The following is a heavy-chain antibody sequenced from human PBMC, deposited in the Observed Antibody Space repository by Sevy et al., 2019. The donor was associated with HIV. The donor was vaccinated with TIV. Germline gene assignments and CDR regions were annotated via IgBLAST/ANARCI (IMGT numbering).Heavy chain of an antibody. CDR2: MNPDSGRR. J-gene: IGHJ6*02. Sequence: ASVKVYYKASGYTLSSYDINWVRQATGQGLEWMGWMNPDSGRRGYAPKFQGRVTMTTNTSIGTAYMELRSLRSEDSAVYYCARADLDSSTFFYYYGMDVWGQGTTVTVSS. D-gene: IGHD6-13*01. CDR1: GYTLSSYD. V-gene: IGHV1-8*01. CDR3: ARADLDSSTFFYYYGMDV.